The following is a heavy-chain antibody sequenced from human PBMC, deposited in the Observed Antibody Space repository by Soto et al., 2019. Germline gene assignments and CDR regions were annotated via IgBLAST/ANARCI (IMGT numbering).Heavy chain of an antibody. V-gene: IGHV1-69*02. Sequence: VKVSCKASGGTFSSYSISWVRQAPGQGLEWMGRIIPIVDITTYAQKLEGRVTITADKSTSTAYMELSSLRSEDTAVYYCARVTAVAGNYFDYWGQGTQVTVSS. D-gene: IGHD6-19*01. J-gene: IGHJ4*02. CDR3: ARVTAVAGNYFDY. CDR2: IIPIVDIT. CDR1: GGTFSSYS.